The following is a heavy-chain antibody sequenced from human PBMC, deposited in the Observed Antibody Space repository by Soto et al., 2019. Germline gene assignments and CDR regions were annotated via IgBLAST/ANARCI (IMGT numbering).Heavy chain of an antibody. CDR1: GYTFTGYY. Sequence: ASVKVSCKASGYTFTGYYMHWVRQAPGQGLEWMGWINPNSGGTNYAQKFQGWVTMTRDTSISTAYMELSRLRSDDTAVYYCARGDREGPSGQVGEVVPAAPVPYYYYGMDVWGQGTTVTVSS. D-gene: IGHD2-2*01. CDR3: ARGDREGPSGQVGEVVPAAPVPYYYYGMDV. V-gene: IGHV1-2*04. J-gene: IGHJ6*02. CDR2: INPNSGGT.